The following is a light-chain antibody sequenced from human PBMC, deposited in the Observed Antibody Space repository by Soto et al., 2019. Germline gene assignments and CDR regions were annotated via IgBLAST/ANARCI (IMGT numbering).Light chain of an antibody. J-gene: IGLJ3*02. Sequence: QSALTQPRSVSGSPGQSVTISCTGTRSDVGGYNYVSWYQQHPGKAPKLIIYDVTEPPSGVPDRFSGSKSGNTASLTISGLQAEDEADYYCCSFAGRYTWVFGGGTKLTVL. V-gene: IGLV2-11*01. CDR2: DVT. CDR3: CSFAGRYTWV. CDR1: RSDVGGYNY.